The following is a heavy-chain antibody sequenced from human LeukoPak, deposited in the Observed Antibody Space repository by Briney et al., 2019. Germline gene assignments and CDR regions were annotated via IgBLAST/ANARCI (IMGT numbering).Heavy chain of an antibody. D-gene: IGHD6-13*01. V-gene: IGHV1-46*01. CDR3: ARDGGSLYSSSWYFGY. CDR1: GYTFTSYY. Sequence: ASVKVSCKASGYTFTSYYMHWVRQASGQGLEWMGIINPSGGSTSYAQKFQGRVTMTRDTSTSTVYMELSSLRSEDTAVYYCARDGGSLYSSSWYFGYWGQGTLVTVSS. CDR2: INPSGGST. J-gene: IGHJ4*02.